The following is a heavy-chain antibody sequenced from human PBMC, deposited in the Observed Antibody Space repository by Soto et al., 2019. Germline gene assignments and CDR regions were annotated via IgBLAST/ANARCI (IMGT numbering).Heavy chain of an antibody. Sequence: SETLSLTCTVSGGSISSYYRSWIRQPPGKGLEWIGYIYYSGSTNYNPSLKSRVTISVDTSKNQFSLKLSSVTAADTAVYYCARVRLIVGAHFDYWGQGTLVTVSS. CDR3: ARVRLIVGAHFDY. D-gene: IGHD1-26*01. J-gene: IGHJ4*02. V-gene: IGHV4-59*01. CDR2: IYYSGST. CDR1: GGSISSYY.